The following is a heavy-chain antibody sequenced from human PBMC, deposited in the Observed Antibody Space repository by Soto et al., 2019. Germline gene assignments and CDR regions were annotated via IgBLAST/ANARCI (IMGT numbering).Heavy chain of an antibody. J-gene: IGHJ4*02. CDR2: IYPGDSDT. Sequence: LXIACNGSVYSFTSYLIGWVRQMPGKGLEWMGIIYPGDSDTRYSPSFQGQVTISADKSISTAYLQWSSLKASDTAMYYCARQSSGWSFDYWGQGTLVTVSS. CDR3: ARQSSGWSFDY. D-gene: IGHD6-19*01. V-gene: IGHV5-51*01. CDR1: VYSFTSYL.